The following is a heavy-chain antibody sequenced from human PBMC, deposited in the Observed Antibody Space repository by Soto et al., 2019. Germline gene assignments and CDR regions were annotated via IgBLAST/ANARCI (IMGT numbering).Heavy chain of an antibody. CDR2: ISSSSSTI. Sequence: GSLRLSCAASGFTFSSYSMNWVRQAPGKGLEWVSYISSSSSTIYYADSVKGRFTISRDNAKNSLYLQMNSLRAEDTAVYYCARDPAPYYYGSGSYYSQFYYGMDVWGQGATVTVSS. CDR3: ARDPAPYYYGSGSYYSQFYYGMDV. J-gene: IGHJ6*02. V-gene: IGHV3-48*01. CDR1: GFTFSSYS. D-gene: IGHD3-10*01.